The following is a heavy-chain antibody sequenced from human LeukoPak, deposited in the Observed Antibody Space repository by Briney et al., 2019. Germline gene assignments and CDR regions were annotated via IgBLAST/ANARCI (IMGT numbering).Heavy chain of an antibody. CDR2: VYYSGST. CDR1: GASISGYY. CDR3: ARHGGVSGTYFPPHHYGMDV. D-gene: IGHD3-16*01. Sequence: SETLSLTCTVSGASISGYYWSWIRQPPGKGLEWIGFVYYSGSTNYSPSLKSRATISIDTSKNQFSLRLSSVTAADTAVYYCARHGGVSGTYFPPHHYGMDVWGQGTTVTVSS. V-gene: IGHV4-59*08. J-gene: IGHJ6*02.